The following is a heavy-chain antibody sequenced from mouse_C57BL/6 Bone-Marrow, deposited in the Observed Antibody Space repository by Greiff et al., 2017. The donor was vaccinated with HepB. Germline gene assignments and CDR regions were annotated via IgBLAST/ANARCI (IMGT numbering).Heavy chain of an antibody. CDR3: ARRDGSSSSDY. Sequence: EVQVVESGGGLVKPGGSLKLSCAASGFTFSSYAMSWVRQTPEKRLEWVATISDGGSYTYYPDNVKGRFTISRDNAKNNLYLQMSHLKSEDTAMYYCARRDGSSSSDYWGQGTTLTVSS. D-gene: IGHD1-1*01. J-gene: IGHJ2*01. V-gene: IGHV5-4*03. CDR1: GFTFSSYA. CDR2: ISDGGSYT.